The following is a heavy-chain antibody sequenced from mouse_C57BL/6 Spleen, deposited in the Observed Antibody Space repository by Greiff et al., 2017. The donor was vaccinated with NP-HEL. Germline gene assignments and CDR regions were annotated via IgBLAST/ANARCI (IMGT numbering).Heavy chain of an antibody. CDR1: GYTFTDYY. V-gene: IGHV1-26*01. CDR3: ARWVLGMDY. J-gene: IGHJ4*01. Sequence: EVQLQESGPELVKPGASVKISCKASGYTFTDYYMNWVKQSHGKSLEWIGDINPNNGGTSYNQKFKGKATWTVDKSSSTAYMELRSLTSEDSAVYYCARWVLGMDYWGQGTSITVSS. D-gene: IGHD2-14*01. CDR2: INPNNGGT.